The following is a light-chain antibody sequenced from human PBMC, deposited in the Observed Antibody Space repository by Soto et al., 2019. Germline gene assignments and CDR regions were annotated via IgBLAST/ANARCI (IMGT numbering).Light chain of an antibody. CDR2: LNSDGSH. Sequence: QAVLTQSPSASASLGASVKLTCTLSSGHSSYAIAWHQQQPEKGPRYLMKLNSDGSHSKGDGIPDRFSGSSSGAERYLTISSLQSEDEADDYCQTWGTGLHVVFGGGTKLTVL. V-gene: IGLV4-69*01. J-gene: IGLJ2*01. CDR1: SGHSSYA. CDR3: QTWGTGLHVV.